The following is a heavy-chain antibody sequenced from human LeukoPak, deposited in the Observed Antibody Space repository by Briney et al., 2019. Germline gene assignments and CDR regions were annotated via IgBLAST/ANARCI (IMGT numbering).Heavy chain of an antibody. CDR2: VYYSGST. V-gene: IGHV4-59*12. D-gene: IGHD2-2*01. CDR1: GGSISSYY. J-gene: IGHJ6*02. CDR3: ARVVPYYYYGMDV. Sequence: PSETLSLTCTVSGGSISSYYWSWIRQPPGKGLEWIGYVYYSGSTNYNPSLKSRVTISVDTSKNQFSLKLSSVTAADTAVYYCARVVPYYYYGMDVWGQGTTVTVSS.